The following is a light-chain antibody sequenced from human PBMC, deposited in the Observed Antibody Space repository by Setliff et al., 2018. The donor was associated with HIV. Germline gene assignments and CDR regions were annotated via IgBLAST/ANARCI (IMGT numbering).Light chain of an antibody. Sequence: QAVVTQEPSLTVSPGGTVTLTCVSSTGAVTSGHYPYWFQQKPGQAPRTLIYDTSNKHSWTPARFSGSLLGGKAALTLSGAQPEDEAAYYCFLSSSGARRVFGGGTKVTVL. J-gene: IGLJ3*02. CDR3: FLSSSGARRV. V-gene: IGLV7-46*01. CDR1: TGAVTSGHY. CDR2: DTS.